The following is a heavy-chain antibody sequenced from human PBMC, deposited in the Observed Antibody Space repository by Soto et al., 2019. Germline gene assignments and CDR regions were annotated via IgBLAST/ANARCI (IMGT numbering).Heavy chain of an antibody. J-gene: IGHJ5*02. CDR1: GNTFSTYY. CDR2: IKPSGGGT. Sequence: QVQLVQSGAEVKKPGASVKVSCKASGNTFSTYYMNWVRQAPGQGLEWMGLIKPSGGGTVYAQKFQGRVTVTMDTSTTKVYMELSSLTSEDTAVYYCATWRNWFDPWGQGTLVTVSS. V-gene: IGHV1-46*01. CDR3: ATWRNWFDP.